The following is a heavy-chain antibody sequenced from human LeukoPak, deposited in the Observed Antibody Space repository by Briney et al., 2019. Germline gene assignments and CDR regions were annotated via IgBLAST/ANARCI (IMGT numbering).Heavy chain of an antibody. CDR1: GGSISSSNW. CDR3: AVSRDQEPSIAAAGTLDY. CDR2: IYQSGST. J-gene: IGHJ4*02. V-gene: IGHV4-4*02. D-gene: IGHD6-13*01. Sequence: SETLSLTCAVSGGSISSSNWWSWVRQPPGKGLEGIGEIYQSGSTNYNPSLKSRGTISVDKSKKQFSRKQSAGTPADTAVYYCAVSRDQEPSIAAAGTLDYWGQGTLVTVSS.